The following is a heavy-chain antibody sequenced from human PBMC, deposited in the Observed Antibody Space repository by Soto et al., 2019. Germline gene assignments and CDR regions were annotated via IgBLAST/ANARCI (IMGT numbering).Heavy chain of an antibody. CDR1: GFTFSDYD. CDR2: TSSSGTTI. Sequence: QVQLVESGGGLAKPGGSLRLSCAASGFTFSDYDMSWIRQAPGKGLEWVSYTSSSGTTIYYADSVKGRFTLSRDNAKNALYLQMDSLIVEDTAVYYCARDPQGIAVDHSDYYGMDVWGQGTTVTVSS. J-gene: IGHJ6*02. V-gene: IGHV3-11*01. D-gene: IGHD6-19*01. CDR3: ARDPQGIAVDHSDYYGMDV.